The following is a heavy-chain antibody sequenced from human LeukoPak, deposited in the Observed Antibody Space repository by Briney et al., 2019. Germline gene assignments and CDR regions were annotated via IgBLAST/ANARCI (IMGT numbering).Heavy chain of an antibody. CDR3: VREYSSSWSYYFDY. V-gene: IGHV4-30-4*01. D-gene: IGHD6-13*01. CDR2: IYYSGST. Sequence: SETLSLTCTVSGGSISSDNFHWSWIRQPPGTGLEWIGYIYYSGSTYYNPSLKSRITISVDTSKNQFSLKVSSVTAADTAVYFCVREYSSSWSYYFDYWGQGTLVTVPS. CDR1: GGSISSDNFH. J-gene: IGHJ4*02.